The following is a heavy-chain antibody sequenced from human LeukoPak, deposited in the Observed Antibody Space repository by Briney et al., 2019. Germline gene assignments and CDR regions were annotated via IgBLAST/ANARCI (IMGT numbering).Heavy chain of an antibody. CDR2: ISYDGSNK. CDR1: GFTFSSYG. D-gene: IGHD4-17*01. J-gene: IGHJ5*02. V-gene: IGHV3-30*18. Sequence: GGSLRLSRAASGFTFSSYGMHWVRQAPGKGLEWVAVISYDGSNKYYADSVKGRFTISRDNSKNTLYLQMNGLRAEDTAVYYCAKDGDYGDYVLGNWFDPWGQGTLVTVSS. CDR3: AKDGDYGDYVLGNWFDP.